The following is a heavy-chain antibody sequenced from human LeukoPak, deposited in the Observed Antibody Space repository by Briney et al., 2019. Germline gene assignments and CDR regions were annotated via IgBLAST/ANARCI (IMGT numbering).Heavy chain of an antibody. CDR1: GYTFTSYG. D-gene: IGHD4-17*01. V-gene: IGHV1-18*01. CDR3: ARDRDGDSLFDY. Sequence: ASVTVSCKASGYTFTSYGISWVRQAPGQGLEWMGWISAYNGNTNYAQKLQGRVTMTTDTSTSTAYMELRSLRSDDTAVYYCARDRDGDSLFDYWGQGTLVTVSS. CDR2: ISAYNGNT. J-gene: IGHJ4*02.